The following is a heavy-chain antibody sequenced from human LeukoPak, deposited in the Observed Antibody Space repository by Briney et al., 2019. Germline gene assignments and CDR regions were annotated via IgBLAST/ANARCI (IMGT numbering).Heavy chain of an antibody. CDR2: INPNSGGT. CDR3: ATPGPYSSSWYLFDY. V-gene: IGHV1-2*02. J-gene: IGHJ4*01. CDR1: GYTFTGYY. D-gene: IGHD6-13*01. Sequence: GASVKVSCKASGYTFTGYYMHWVRQAPGQGLEWMGWINPNSGGTNYAQKFQGRVTMTRDASISTAYMELSRLRSDDTAVYYCATPGPYSSSWYLFDYWGQEPWSPSPQ.